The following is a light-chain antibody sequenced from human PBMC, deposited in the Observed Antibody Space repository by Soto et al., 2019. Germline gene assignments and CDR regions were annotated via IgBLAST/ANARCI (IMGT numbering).Light chain of an antibody. CDR1: QSISSY. Sequence: DIQMTQSPSSLSASVGDRVTITCRASQSISSYLKSYQQKPGKAPKLLIYAASSLQSGVPSRFSGSGSVTDFTLTIRSLQPADFATYYCQQSYSTPYTFGQGTKLAIK. V-gene: IGKV1-39*01. CDR3: QQSYSTPYT. CDR2: AAS. J-gene: IGKJ2*01.